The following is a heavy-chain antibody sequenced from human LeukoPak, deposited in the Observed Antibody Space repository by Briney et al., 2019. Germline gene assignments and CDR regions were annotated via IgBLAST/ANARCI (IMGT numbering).Heavy chain of an antibody. CDR3: VGGDY. Sequence: GALRLSWGASGFTFSRWGMRLGRQAPGKGLEWVSAISDSGGSTYYADSVKGRFTISRDNTKNSLYLQMNSLRAEDTAVYYCVGGDYWGQGTLVTVSS. CDR2: ISDSGGST. J-gene: IGHJ4*02. V-gene: IGHV3-23*01. CDR1: GFTFSRWG.